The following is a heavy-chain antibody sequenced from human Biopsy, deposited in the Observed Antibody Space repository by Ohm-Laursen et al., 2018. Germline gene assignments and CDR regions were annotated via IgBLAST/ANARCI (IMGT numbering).Heavy chain of an antibody. CDR2: NIPILGTG. Sequence: SVKVSRKAPGGTFSNYGVNWVRQAPGQGLEWLGGNIPILGTGNYAQKFQDRVTVAADTSTSTATMELRSLRSDDTAMNYCATKLTGYFHHWGQGTLVIVSS. CDR3: ATKLTGYFHH. V-gene: IGHV1-69*06. D-gene: IGHD3-9*01. J-gene: IGHJ1*01. CDR1: GGTFSNYG.